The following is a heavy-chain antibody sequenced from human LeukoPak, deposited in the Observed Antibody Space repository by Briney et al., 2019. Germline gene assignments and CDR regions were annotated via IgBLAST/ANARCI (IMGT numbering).Heavy chain of an antibody. CDR1: GFTFSSYA. J-gene: IGHJ4*02. Sequence: GGSLRLSCAASGFTFSSYAMHWVRQAPGKGLEYVSAISSNGGSTYYANSVKGRFTISRDNSKNTLYLQMGSLRAEDTAMYYCARRATTERGHSYGLDFWGQGTLVTVSS. V-gene: IGHV3-64*01. CDR3: ARRATTERGHSYGLDF. D-gene: IGHD5-18*01. CDR2: ISSNGGST.